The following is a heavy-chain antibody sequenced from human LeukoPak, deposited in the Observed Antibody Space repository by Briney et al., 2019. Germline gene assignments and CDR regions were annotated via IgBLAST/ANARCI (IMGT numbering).Heavy chain of an antibody. V-gene: IGHV1-2*02. D-gene: IGHD2-21*01. CDR2: INPNSGGT. CDR3: ARGRIVVVIAEGSFDY. CDR1: GYTFTGYY. J-gene: IGHJ4*02. Sequence: ASVKVSCKASGYTFTGYYMHWVRQAPGQGLEWMGWINPNSGGTNYAQKFQGRVTMTRDTSISTAYMELSRLRSDDTAVYYCARGRIVVVIAEGSFDYWGQGTLVTVSS.